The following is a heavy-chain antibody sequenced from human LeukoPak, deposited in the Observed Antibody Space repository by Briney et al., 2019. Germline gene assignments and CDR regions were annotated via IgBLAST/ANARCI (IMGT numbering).Heavy chain of an antibody. D-gene: IGHD5-18*01. CDR3: ARDLDTFSYGRYNAFDI. J-gene: IGHJ3*02. CDR1: GFTFSSYA. CDR2: ISYDGSNK. V-gene: IGHV3-30*04. Sequence: GVLRLSCAASGFTFSSYAMHWVRQAPGKGLEWVAVISYDGSNKYYADSVKGRFTISRDNSKNTLYLQMNSLRPEDTAVYYCARDLDTFSYGRYNAFDIWGQGTMVTVSS.